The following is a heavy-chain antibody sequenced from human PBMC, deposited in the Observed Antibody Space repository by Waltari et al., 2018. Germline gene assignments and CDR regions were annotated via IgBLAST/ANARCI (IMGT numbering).Heavy chain of an antibody. Sequence: QVQLVQSGAEVKKPGSSVKVSCWASGVSFNNYAFNWLGQAPGQGLEWVGGVIPFSQTTKYAQNFQGRVRIATGESATSAYLELSSLRSEDTAVYYCARGRHYLDSRGHQAMGNAFDIWGQGTTVTVSS. CDR2: VIPFSQTT. J-gene: IGHJ3*02. D-gene: IGHD3-22*01. CDR1: GVSFNNYA. CDR3: ARGRHYLDSRGHQAMGNAFDI. V-gene: IGHV1-69*05.